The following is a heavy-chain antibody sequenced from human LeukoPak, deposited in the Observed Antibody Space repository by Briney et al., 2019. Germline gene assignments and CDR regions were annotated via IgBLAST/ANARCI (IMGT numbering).Heavy chain of an antibody. V-gene: IGHV3-21*01. J-gene: IGHJ4*02. Sequence: PGGSLRLSCAASGFTFSSYSMNWVRQAPGKGLEWVSSISSSSSYTYYADSVKGRFTISRDNAKNSLYLQMNSLRAEDTAVYYCARRGYSGYEDYWGQGTLVTVSS. D-gene: IGHD5-12*01. CDR3: ARRGYSGYEDY. CDR1: GFTFSSYS. CDR2: ISSSSSYT.